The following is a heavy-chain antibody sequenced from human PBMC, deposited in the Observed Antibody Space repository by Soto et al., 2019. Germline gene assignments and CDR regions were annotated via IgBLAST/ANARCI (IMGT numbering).Heavy chain of an antibody. CDR2: TYYSGTT. CDR3: AKFLTGYGAFDI. Sequence: SETLSLTCTVSGGSISSGDYYWSWIRQPPGKGLEWIGYTYYSGTTNYNPSLKSRVTISVDTSKNQLSLKLSSVTAADTAVYYCAKFLTGYGAFDIWGQGTMVTVSS. V-gene: IGHV4-61*08. J-gene: IGHJ3*02. CDR1: GGSISSGDYY. D-gene: IGHD3-9*01.